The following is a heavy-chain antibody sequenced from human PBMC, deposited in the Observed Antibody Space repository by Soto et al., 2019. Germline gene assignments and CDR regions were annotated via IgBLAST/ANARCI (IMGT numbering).Heavy chain of an antibody. Sequence: KPSETLSLTCTVSGGSISSYYWSWIRQPAGKGLEWIGRIYTSGSTNYNPSLKSRVTMSVDTSKNQFSLKLTSVTAADTAVYYCARDGGDWYDSSGFLSIWGQGTLVTVS. CDR1: GGSISSYY. J-gene: IGHJ4*02. CDR2: IYTSGST. V-gene: IGHV4-4*07. CDR3: ARDGGDWYDSSGFLSI. D-gene: IGHD3-22*01.